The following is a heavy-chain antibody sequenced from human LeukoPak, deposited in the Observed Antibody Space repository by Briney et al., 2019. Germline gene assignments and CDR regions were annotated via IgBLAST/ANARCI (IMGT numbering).Heavy chain of an antibody. CDR2: INPNSGGT. V-gene: IGHV1-2*04. J-gene: IGHJ6*02. CDR1: GYTFTGYY. Sequence: ASVKVSCKASGYTFTGYYMHWVRQAPGQGLEWMGWINPNSGGTNYAQKFQGWVTMTRDTSISTAYMELSRLRSDDTAVYYCARDRYNWCYYYGMDVWGQGTTVTVSS. D-gene: IGHD1-20*01. CDR3: ARDRYNWCYYYGMDV.